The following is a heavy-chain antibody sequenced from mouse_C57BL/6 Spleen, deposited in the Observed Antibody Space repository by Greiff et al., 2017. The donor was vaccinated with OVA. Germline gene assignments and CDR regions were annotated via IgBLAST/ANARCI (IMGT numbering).Heavy chain of an antibody. CDR3: ASGAYYSSAWFAY. CDR2: IYPGDGDT. J-gene: IGHJ3*01. D-gene: IGHD2-5*01. V-gene: IGHV1-82*01. Sequence: QVQLQQSGPELVKPGASVKISCKASGYAFSSSWMNWVKQRPGKGLEWIGRIYPGDGDTNYNGKFKGKATLTADKSSSTAYMQLSSLTSEDSAVYFCASGAYYSSAWFAYWGQGTLVTVSA. CDR1: GYAFSSSW.